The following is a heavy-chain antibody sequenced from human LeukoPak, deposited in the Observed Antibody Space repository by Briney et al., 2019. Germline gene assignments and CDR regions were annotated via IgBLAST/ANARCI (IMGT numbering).Heavy chain of an antibody. D-gene: IGHD1-26*01. V-gene: IGHV3-21*01. CDR2: ISSSSSYI. Sequence: GGSLRLSCAASVLSFSSYSMDCVCEAPGEGRGCVSAISSSSSYIYNADPVRGRFTISRDNAKNSLYLHTNSLRAEDTPVCYVARSLGEAGGAAFDIWGQGGMPTVS. CDR3: ARSLGEAGGAAFDI. CDR1: VLSFSSYS. J-gene: IGHJ3*02.